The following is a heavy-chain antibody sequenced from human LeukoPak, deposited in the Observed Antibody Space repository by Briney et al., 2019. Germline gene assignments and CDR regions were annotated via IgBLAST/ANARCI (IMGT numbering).Heavy chain of an antibody. CDR3: ARDFYDFWSGSIRFDP. CDR2: ISSSSNTI. J-gene: IGHJ5*02. V-gene: IGHV3-48*01. CDR1: GFTVSTYS. Sequence: GGSLRLSCEGSGFTVSTYSMNWVRQAPGKGLEWVSYISSSSNTIYYADSVKGRFTISRDNAKNSLYLQMNSLRAEDTAVYYCARDFYDFWSGSIRFDPWGQGTLVTVSS. D-gene: IGHD3-3*01.